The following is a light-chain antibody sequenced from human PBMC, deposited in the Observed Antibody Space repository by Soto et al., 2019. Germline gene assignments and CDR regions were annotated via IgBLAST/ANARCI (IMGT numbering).Light chain of an antibody. CDR2: DAS. Sequence: DIQMTQSPSTLSASVGDRVTITCPASQSISSWLAWYQQKPGKAPKLLIYDASSLESGVPSRFSGRGSGTEFTLTISSLQPDDFATDYCQQYNSYWTFGQGTKVEIK. CDR3: QQYNSYWT. V-gene: IGKV1-5*01. J-gene: IGKJ1*01. CDR1: QSISSW.